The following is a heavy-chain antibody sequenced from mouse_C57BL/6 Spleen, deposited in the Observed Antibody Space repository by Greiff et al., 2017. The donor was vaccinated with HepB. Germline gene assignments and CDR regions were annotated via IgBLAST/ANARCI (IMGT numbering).Heavy chain of an antibody. CDR3: ARDYYGFYAMDY. Sequence: VQLQQSGAELVRPGASVKLSCKASGYTFTDYYINWVKQRLGQGLEWIARIYPGSGNTYYNEKFKGKATLTAEKSSSTAYMQLSSLTSEASAVYFCARDYYGFYAMDYWGQGTSVTVSS. J-gene: IGHJ4*01. CDR2: IYPGSGNT. CDR1: GYTFTDYY. D-gene: IGHD1-2*01. V-gene: IGHV1-76*01.